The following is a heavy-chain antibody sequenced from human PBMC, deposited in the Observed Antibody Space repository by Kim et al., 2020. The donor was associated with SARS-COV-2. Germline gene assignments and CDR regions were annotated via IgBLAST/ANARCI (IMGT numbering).Heavy chain of an antibody. V-gene: IGHV4-39*01. CDR3: ARWEMATSRFDY. CDR2: IYYSGST. J-gene: IGHJ4*02. D-gene: IGHD5-12*01. CDR1: GGSISSSSYY. Sequence: SETLSLTCTVSGGSISSSSYYWGWIRQPPGKGLEWIGSIYYSGSTYYNPSLKSRVTISVDTSKNQFSLKLSSVTAADTAVYYCARWEMATSRFDYWGQGTLVTVSS.